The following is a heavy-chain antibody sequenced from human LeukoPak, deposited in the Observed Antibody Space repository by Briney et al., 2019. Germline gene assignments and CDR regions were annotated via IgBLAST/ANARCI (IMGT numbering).Heavy chain of an antibody. D-gene: IGHD1-26*01. J-gene: IGHJ4*02. CDR2: INSDGSST. V-gene: IGHV3-74*01. Sequence: GGSLRLSCAASGFTFSSYWMHWVRHAPGKGMVWVSRINSDGSSTSYADSVKGRFTISRDNAKNTLYLQMDSLRAEDTAMYYCARGTGSYYSLGYWGQGTLVTVSS. CDR1: GFTFSSYW. CDR3: ARGTGSYYSLGY.